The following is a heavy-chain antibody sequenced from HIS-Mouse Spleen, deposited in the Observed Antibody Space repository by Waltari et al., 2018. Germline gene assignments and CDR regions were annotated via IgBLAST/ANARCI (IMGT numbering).Heavy chain of an antibody. J-gene: IGHJ2*01. CDR2: IYYRGST. CDR3: AREIPYSSSWYDWYFDL. Sequence: QLQLQESGPGLVKPSETLSLTCTVSGCSISSSSYYWGWIRQPPGKGLGWIGSIYYRGSTYDTPSLKIRGTISVDASKNQFSLKLSSVTAADTAVDYCAREIPYSSSWYDWYFDLWGRGTLVTVSS. V-gene: IGHV4-39*07. D-gene: IGHD6-13*01. CDR1: GCSISSSSYY.